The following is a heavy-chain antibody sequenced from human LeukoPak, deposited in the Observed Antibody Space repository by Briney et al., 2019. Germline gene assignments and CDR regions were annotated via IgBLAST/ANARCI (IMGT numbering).Heavy chain of an antibody. CDR1: GGSISSYY. J-gene: IGHJ6*04. Sequence: SETLSLTCTVSGGSISSYYWSWIRQPPGKGLEWIGYIYYSGSTNYNPSLKNRVTISVDTSKNKFSLKLISVTAADTAVYYCARGVGRTTQVDYYYGMYVWGTGITVTVSS. CDR2: IYYSGST. V-gene: IGHV4-59*01. CDR3: ARGVGRTTQVDYYYGMYV. D-gene: IGHD3-22*01.